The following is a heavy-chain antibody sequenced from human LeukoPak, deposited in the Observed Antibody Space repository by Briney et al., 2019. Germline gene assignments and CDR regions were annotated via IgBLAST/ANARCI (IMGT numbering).Heavy chain of an antibody. D-gene: IGHD3-10*01. J-gene: IGHJ4*02. CDR1: GFTFSDYY. CDR2: ISGSGRP. CDR3: ARGQKSALTYGSGTYAYYFDY. V-gene: IGHV3-11*01. Sequence: GGSLRLSCTASGFTFSDYYMTWIRQAPGKGLEWVSYISGSGRPSYADSATGRFTISRDNAKNSLYLQMSSLRAEDTAVYYCARGQKSALTYGSGTYAYYFDYWGQGTLVTVSS.